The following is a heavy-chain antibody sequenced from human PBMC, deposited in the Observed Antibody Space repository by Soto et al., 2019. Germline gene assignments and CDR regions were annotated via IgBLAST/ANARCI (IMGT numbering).Heavy chain of an antibody. CDR1: GGTFSSYT. D-gene: IGHD1-20*01. J-gene: IGHJ4*02. V-gene: IGHV1-69*02. Sequence: QVQLVQSGAEVKKPGSSVKVSCKASGGTFSSYTISWVRQAPGQGLEWLGRIIPILGIANYGQKFEGRVTITADKNTNTAYMELSSLRSEDTAVYYCARASGLITGTNFDYWGQGTLVTVSS. CDR3: ARASGLITGTNFDY. CDR2: IIPILGIA.